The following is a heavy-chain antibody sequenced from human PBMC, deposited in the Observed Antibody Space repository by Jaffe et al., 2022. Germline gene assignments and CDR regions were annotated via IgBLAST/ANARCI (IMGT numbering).Heavy chain of an antibody. V-gene: IGHV3-48*03. CDR3: ARTSTVVTWTDPYYFDY. CDR2: ISSSGSTI. CDR1: GFTFSSYE. J-gene: IGHJ4*02. Sequence: EVQLVESGGGLVQPGGSLRLSCAASGFTFSSYEMNWVRQAPGKGLEWVSYISSSGSTIYYADSVKGRFTISRDNAKNSLYLQMNSLRAEDTAVYYCARTSTVVTWTDPYYFDYWGQGTLVTVSS. D-gene: IGHD4-17*01.